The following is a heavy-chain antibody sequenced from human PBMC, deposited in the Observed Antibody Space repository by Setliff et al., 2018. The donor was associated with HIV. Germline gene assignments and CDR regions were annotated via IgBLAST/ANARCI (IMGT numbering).Heavy chain of an antibody. Sequence: SETLSLTCTVSGGSISSHYWSWIRQPPGKGLEWIGYVYSTGSTNSKSSLKSRVTISVDTSKNQFSLKLSSVTAADTAVYYCARESSSGWYNYFDYWGQG. CDR1: GGSISSHY. D-gene: IGHD6-19*01. CDR2: VYSTGST. CDR3: ARESSSGWYNYFDY. J-gene: IGHJ4*02. V-gene: IGHV4-4*08.